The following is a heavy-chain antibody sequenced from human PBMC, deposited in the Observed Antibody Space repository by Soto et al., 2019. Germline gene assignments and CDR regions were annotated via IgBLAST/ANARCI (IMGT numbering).Heavy chain of an antibody. D-gene: IGHD3-10*01. Sequence: PSETLSLTCAVYGASFSGYYCSWIRQPPGKGLEWIGEINHSGSTNYNPSLKSRVTISVDTSKNQFSLKLSSVTAVDTAVYYCARGFRIASGEDYGMDVWGQGTTVTVSS. CDR1: GASFSGYY. V-gene: IGHV4-34*01. CDR2: INHSGST. CDR3: ARGFRIASGEDYGMDV. J-gene: IGHJ6*02.